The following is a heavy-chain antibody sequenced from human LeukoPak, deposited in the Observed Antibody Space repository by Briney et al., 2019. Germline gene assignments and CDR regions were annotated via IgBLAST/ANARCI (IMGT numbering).Heavy chain of an antibody. CDR3: ARGVIGGGDY. CDR2: INSDGSST. CDR1: GFTLSSSW. D-gene: IGHD3-16*01. Sequence: GSLRLACAASGFTLSSSWMHWVRQAPGKGLVWVSRINSDGSSTSYADSVKGRFTISRDNAKNTLYLQMNSLRAEDRAVYYCARGVIGGGDYWGQGTLVTVSS. J-gene: IGHJ4*02. V-gene: IGHV3-74*01.